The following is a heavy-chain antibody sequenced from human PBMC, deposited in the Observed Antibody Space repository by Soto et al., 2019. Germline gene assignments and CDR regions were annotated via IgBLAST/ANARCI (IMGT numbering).Heavy chain of an antibody. Sequence: GVSLRLSCAASGFTFSSYAMNWVRQAPGKGLEWVSYISSSSSTIYYADSVKGRFTISRDNAKNSLYLQMNSLRDEDTAVYYCARDGATRLWYYGMDVWGQGTTVTVSS. V-gene: IGHV3-48*02. J-gene: IGHJ6*02. CDR3: ARDGATRLWYYGMDV. CDR2: ISSSSSTI. D-gene: IGHD3-10*01. CDR1: GFTFSSYA.